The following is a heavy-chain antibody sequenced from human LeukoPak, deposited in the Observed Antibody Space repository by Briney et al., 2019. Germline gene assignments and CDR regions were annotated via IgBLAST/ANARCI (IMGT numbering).Heavy chain of an antibody. CDR1: GFTFSSYW. J-gene: IGHJ6*02. V-gene: IGHV3-74*01. Sequence: PGGSLRLSCVASGFTFSSYWMRWVRQAPGKGLVWVSRINSDGSSTSYADSVKGRFTISRDNAKNTLYLQMNSLRAEDTAVYYCARVRTRYYGMDVWGQGTTVTVSS. D-gene: IGHD1-14*01. CDR2: INSDGSST. CDR3: ARVRTRYYGMDV.